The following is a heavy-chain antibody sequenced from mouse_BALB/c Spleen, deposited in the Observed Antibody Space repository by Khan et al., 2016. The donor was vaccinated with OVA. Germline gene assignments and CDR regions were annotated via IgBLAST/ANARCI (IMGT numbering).Heavy chain of an antibody. J-gene: IGHJ4*01. D-gene: IGHD1-2*01. CDR2: ITNGGGNT. CDR1: GFTFSSNT. V-gene: IGHV5-12-2*01. CDR3: SRLPTFITTSLDY. Sequence: EVELVESGGGLVQPGGSLKLSCAASGFTFSSNTMSWVRQTPEKRLEWVAYITNGGGNTYYPDTVKGRFTISRANAKNTLYLQMSRLQSDDTAMYYCSRLPTFITTSLDYWGQGTSVTGSS.